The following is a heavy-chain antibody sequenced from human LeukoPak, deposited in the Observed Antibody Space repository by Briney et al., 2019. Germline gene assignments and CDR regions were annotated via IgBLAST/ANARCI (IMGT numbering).Heavy chain of an antibody. CDR3: ARVGNHWNYFMARDLGRSFDY. V-gene: IGHV4-38-2*02. J-gene: IGHJ4*02. Sequence: SETLSLTCTVSGYSISSGYYWGWIRQPPGKGLEWIGSIYYSGSTYYNPSLKSRVTISVDTSKNQFSLKLSSVTAADTAVYYCARVGNHWNYFMARDLGRSFDYWGQGTLVTVSS. CDR1: GYSISSGYY. D-gene: IGHD1-7*01. CDR2: IYYSGST.